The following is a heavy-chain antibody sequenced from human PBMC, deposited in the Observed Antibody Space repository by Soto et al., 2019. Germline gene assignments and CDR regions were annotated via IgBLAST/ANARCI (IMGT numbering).Heavy chain of an antibody. D-gene: IGHD3-3*01. CDR1: GYTFTSHY. Sequence: QVQLVQSGPELKKPGASVKIACKASGYTFTSHYIHWVRHAPGQGFQWMGIINPRDGKTTYAQSLQGTVNMTSDTFTSTLYLELTSLTSEDTALYYCGRVGQVLAETFDSWGQGTLVTVSS. CDR2: INPRDGKT. V-gene: IGHV1-46*01. J-gene: IGHJ4*02. CDR3: GRVGQVLAETFDS.